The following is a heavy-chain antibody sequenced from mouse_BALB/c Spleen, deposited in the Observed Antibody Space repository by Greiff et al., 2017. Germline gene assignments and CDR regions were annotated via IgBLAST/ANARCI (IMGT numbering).Heavy chain of an antibody. Sequence: VQLQQSGAELVKPGASVKLSCKASGYTFTSYWMHWVKQRPGQGLEWIGEIDPSDSYTNYNQKFKGKATLTVDKSSSTAYMQLSSLTSKDSAVYYCARRVYYGNHYAMDYWGQGTSVTVSA. CDR1: GYTFTSYW. CDR2: IDPSDSYT. CDR3: ARRVYYGNHYAMDY. V-gene: IGHV1-69*02. D-gene: IGHD2-1*01. J-gene: IGHJ4*01.